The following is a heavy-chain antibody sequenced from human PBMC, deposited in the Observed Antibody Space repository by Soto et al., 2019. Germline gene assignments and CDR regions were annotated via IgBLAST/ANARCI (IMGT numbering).Heavy chain of an antibody. V-gene: IGHV3-30*18. J-gene: IGHJ6*02. D-gene: IGHD3-10*01. Sequence: QVQLVESGGGVVQPGRSLRLSCAASGFTFSSYGMHWVRQAPGKGLEWVAVISYDGSNKYYADSVKGRFTISRDNSKNTLYLQMNRLRAEDTAVYYCAKDQGGYYGSGSYPRYGMDVWGQGTTVTVSS. CDR2: ISYDGSNK. CDR3: AKDQGGYYGSGSYPRYGMDV. CDR1: GFTFSSYG.